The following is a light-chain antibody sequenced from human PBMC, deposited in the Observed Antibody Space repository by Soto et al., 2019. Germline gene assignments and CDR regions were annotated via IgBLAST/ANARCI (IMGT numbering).Light chain of an antibody. CDR1: QSLLHRNGYNY. Sequence: DIVMTQSPLSLPVTPGEPASISCRSSQSLLHRNGYNYLDWYLQKPGQSPQLLIYLGSNRASGVPDRFSGSGSVTDFTLKISRVEAEDVGVYYCMQALQTPQMYTFGQATKLEIK. V-gene: IGKV2-28*01. CDR2: LGS. J-gene: IGKJ2*01. CDR3: MQALQTPQMYT.